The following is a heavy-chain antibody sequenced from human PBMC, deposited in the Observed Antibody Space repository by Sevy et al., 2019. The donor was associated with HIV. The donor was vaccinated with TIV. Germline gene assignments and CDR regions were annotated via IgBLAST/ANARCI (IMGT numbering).Heavy chain of an antibody. CDR3: AREFTGWDLHLDY. CDR1: GFDFSTHA. J-gene: IGHJ4*02. CDR2: ISYDGTNK. Sequence: GGSLRLSCVASGFDFSTHAMHWVSQAPDKGLEWVAVISYDGTNKNYADSVKDRFTISRDNSKNTLYLQMNSLRADDTAVYYCAREFTGWDLHLDYWGQGSLVTVSS. D-gene: IGHD1-26*01. V-gene: IGHV3-30-3*01.